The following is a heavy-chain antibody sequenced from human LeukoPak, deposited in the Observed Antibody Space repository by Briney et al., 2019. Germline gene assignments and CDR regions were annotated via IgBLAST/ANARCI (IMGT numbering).Heavy chain of an antibody. CDR2: VYYSGST. D-gene: IGHD3-22*01. V-gene: IGHV4-39*01. CDR3: ARQYYDSSGYYPWYFDY. CDR1: GGSFSSTTYY. Sequence: SETLSLTCTVSGGSFSSTTYYWGWIRQPPGKGLEWIGSVYYSGSTYYNQSLKSRVTISVDTSKNQFSLKLTSVAAADTAVYYCARQYYDSSGYYPWYFDYWGQGTLVTVSS. J-gene: IGHJ4*02.